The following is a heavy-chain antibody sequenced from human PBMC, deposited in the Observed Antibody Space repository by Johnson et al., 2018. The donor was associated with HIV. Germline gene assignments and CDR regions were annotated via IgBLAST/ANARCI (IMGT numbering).Heavy chain of an antibody. D-gene: IGHD4-17*01. Sequence: QVQLVESGGGVVQPGGSLRLSCAASGFTFSSYAMHWVRQAPGKGLEWVAVISYDGSNKYYADSVKGRFTISRDNSKNTLYLQMNSLRAEDTAVYYCATQEDYGDYYGAFDIWGQGTMVTVSS. CDR3: ATQEDYGDYYGAFDI. CDR1: GFTFSSYA. CDR2: ISYDGSNK. V-gene: IGHV3-30*04. J-gene: IGHJ3*02.